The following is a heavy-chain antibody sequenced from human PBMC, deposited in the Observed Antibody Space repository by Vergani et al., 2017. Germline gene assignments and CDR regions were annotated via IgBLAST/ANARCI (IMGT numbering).Heavy chain of an antibody. CDR1: GGTFSSYA. CDR3: TTMGRSGRFPDYHYYMDV. V-gene: IGHV1-69*12. CDR2: IIPIFGTA. J-gene: IGHJ6*03. D-gene: IGHD1-26*01. Sequence: QVQLVQSGAEVKKPGSSVKVSCKASGGTFSSYAISWVRQAPGQGLEWMGGIIPIFGTANYAQKFQGRVTITADESTSTAYMELSSLRSEDTAVYYCTTMGRSGRFPDYHYYMDVWGKGTTVTVSS.